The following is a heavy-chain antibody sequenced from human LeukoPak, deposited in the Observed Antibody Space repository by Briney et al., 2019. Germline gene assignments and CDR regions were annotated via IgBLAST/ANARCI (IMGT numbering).Heavy chain of an antibody. CDR1: GYTFISYY. J-gene: IGHJ4*02. CDR2: TNPNSGGT. CDR3: ARDRGSSGWNFDF. Sequence: ASVKVSCKASGYTFISYYMHWVRQAPGQGLEWMGWTNPNSGGTSYAQKFQGRVTMTRDTSISTAYMELSRLRSDDTAVYYCARDRGSSGWNFDFWGQGTLVTVSA. D-gene: IGHD6-19*01. V-gene: IGHV1-2*02.